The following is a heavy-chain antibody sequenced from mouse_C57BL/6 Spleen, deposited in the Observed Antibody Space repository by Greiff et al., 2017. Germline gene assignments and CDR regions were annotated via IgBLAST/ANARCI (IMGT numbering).Heavy chain of an antibody. J-gene: IGHJ2*01. D-gene: IGHD2-4*01. CDR1: GYSFTGYF. CDR2: INPYNGDT. CDR3: AASEKGDYDY. Sequence: LVESGPELVKPGDSVKISCKASGYSFTGYFMNWVMQSHGKSLEWIGRINPYNGDTFYNQKFKGKATLTVDKSSSTAHMELRSLTSEDSAVYYCAASEKGDYDYWGQGTTLTVSS. V-gene: IGHV1-20*01.